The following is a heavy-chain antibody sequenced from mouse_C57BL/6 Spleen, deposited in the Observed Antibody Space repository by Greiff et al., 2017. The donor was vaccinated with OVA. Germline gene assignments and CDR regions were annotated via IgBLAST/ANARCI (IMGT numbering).Heavy chain of an antibody. CDR2: IYPSGGST. Sequence: VMLVESGPELVKPGASVKLSCKASGYTFTSYGINWVKQRPGQGLEWIGCIYPSGGSTKYNEKFKGKATLTVDTSSSTAYMELHSLTSEDSAVYFCARKSVLDYWGQGTSVTVSS. J-gene: IGHJ4*01. CDR1: GYTFTSYG. CDR3: ARKSVLDY. V-gene: IGHV1-85*01.